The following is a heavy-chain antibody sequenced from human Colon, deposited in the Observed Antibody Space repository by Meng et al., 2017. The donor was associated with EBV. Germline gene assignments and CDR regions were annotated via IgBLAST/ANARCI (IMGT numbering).Heavy chain of an antibody. CDR3: ARGPYCGGDCYWFDP. D-gene: IGHD2-21*02. Sequence: SDPGLVPPSHALSLTRAVSGDSISSGDYSWSWIRQPPGQGLEWIGYIYHGGTTYNTSLKSRVTISVDNSKNQFSLRLTSVTAADTAVYYCARGPYCGGDCYWFDPWGQGTLVTVSS. V-gene: IGHV4-30-2*01. J-gene: IGHJ5*02. CDR2: IYHGGTT. CDR1: GDSISSGDYS.